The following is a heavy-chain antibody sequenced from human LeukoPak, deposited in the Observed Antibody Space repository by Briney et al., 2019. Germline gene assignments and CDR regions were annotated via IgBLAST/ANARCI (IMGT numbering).Heavy chain of an antibody. J-gene: IGHJ4*02. CDR1: GFTFSSYS. CDR3: AREDQYYYGSGSHYFDY. D-gene: IGHD3-10*01. CDR2: ISSSSSYI. V-gene: IGHV3-21*01. Sequence: RSGGSLRLSCAASGFTFSSYSMNWVRQAPGKGLEWVSSISSSSSYIYYADSVKGRFTISRDNAKNSLYLQMNSLRAEDTAVYYCAREDQYYYGSGSHYFDYWGQGTLVTVSS.